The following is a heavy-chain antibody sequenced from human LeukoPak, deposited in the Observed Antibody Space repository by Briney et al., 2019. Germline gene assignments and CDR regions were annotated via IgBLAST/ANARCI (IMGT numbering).Heavy chain of an antibody. J-gene: IGHJ4*02. CDR2: IGIDSGNT. D-gene: IGHD5-24*01. Sequence: PGGSLRLSCAASGFTFSDYSMNWVRQAPGKGLEWISYIGIDSGNTNYADSVKGRFTISGDKAKNSLHLQMNSLRVEDTAAYYCARDYKYAFDNWGQGTLVTVSS. CDR3: ARDYKYAFDN. V-gene: IGHV3-48*01. CDR1: GFTFSDYS.